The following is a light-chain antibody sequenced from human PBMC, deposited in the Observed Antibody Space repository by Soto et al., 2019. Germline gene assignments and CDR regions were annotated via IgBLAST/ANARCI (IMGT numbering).Light chain of an antibody. CDR1: QSVLYSSNNKNY. Sequence: DIVMTQSPDSLAVSLGARATINCKSSQSVLYSSNNKNYLAWYPQKPGQPPKLLIYWASTRESGVPDRFSGRGSGTDLTLTISSLQAEDVAVYYCQQYDNSPLTFGGGTKVEIK. CDR2: WAS. V-gene: IGKV4-1*01. CDR3: QQYDNSPLT. J-gene: IGKJ4*01.